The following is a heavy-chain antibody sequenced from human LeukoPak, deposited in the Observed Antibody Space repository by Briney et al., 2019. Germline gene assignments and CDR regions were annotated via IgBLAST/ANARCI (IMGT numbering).Heavy chain of an antibody. J-gene: IGHJ4*02. D-gene: IGHD1-26*01. CDR3: VRSDGGRDLQDLEDF. V-gene: IGHV1-18*01. CDR1: GYTFSGYG. Sequence: GASVKVSCKASGYTFSGYGISWVRQAPGQGLEWMGWISAYSGDTNYAQRLQGRVTMTTDTSTTTAYMELRSLRSDDTAVNYCVRSDGGRDLQDLEDFWGQGTLVTVSS. CDR2: ISAYSGDT.